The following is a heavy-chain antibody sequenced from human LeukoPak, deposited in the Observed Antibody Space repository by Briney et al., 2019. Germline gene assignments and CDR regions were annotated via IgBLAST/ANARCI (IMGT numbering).Heavy chain of an antibody. J-gene: IGHJ6*02. CDR3: ARRKVVSAYYYGMDV. D-gene: IGHD2-2*01. CDR2: IYTGGTT. CDR1: GXTVSSQY. V-gene: IGHV3-66*01. Sequence: GGSLRLSCPAPGXTVSSQYMSWVRQAPGKGLEWVSVIYTGGTTHYADSVKGRFTISRDNAKNTLYLQMNSLRAEDTAVYYCARRKVVSAYYYGMDVWGQGTTVTVSS.